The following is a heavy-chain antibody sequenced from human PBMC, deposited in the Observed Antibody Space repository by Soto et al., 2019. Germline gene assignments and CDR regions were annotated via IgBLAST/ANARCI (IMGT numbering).Heavy chain of an antibody. D-gene: IGHD1-26*01. CDR3: ARSPYSVSYLAYFDY. V-gene: IGHV3-30*03. Sequence: QVQLVESGGGVVQPGRSLRLSCAASGFTFSSYGMHWVRQAPGKGLEWVAVMSYDGSNKYYADSVKGRFTISRDNSKNKLYLQMNSLRAEDTAVYYCARSPYSVSYLAYFDYWGQGTLVTVSS. CDR2: MSYDGSNK. J-gene: IGHJ4*02. CDR1: GFTFSSYG.